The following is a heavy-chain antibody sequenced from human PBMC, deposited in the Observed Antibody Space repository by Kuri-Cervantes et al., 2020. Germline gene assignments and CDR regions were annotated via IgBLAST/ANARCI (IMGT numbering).Heavy chain of an antibody. D-gene: IGHD3-10*01. CDR3: ARRGITMIRGVIETSFDY. V-gene: IGHV4-61*01. CDR2: IYYSGST. Sequence: SETLSLTCTVSGGSVSSGSYYWSWIRQPPGKGLEWIGNIYYSGSTNYNPSLKSRVTISVDTSKNQFSLRLSSVTAADTAVYYCARRGITMIRGVIETSFDYWGQGTLVTVSS. J-gene: IGHJ4*02. CDR1: GGSVSSGSYY.